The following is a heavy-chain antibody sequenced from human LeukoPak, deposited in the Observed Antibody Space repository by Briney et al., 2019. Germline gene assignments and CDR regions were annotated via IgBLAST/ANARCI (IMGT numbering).Heavy chain of an antibody. D-gene: IGHD3-22*01. J-gene: IGHJ4*02. CDR1: GGSISSYY. CDR3: ARDHKHYYDSSGPDFDY. CDR2: IYYSGST. Sequence: PSETLSLTCTVSGGSISSYYWSWIRQPPGKGLEWIGYIYYSGSTYYNPSLKSRVTISVDTSKNQFSLKLSSVTAADTAVYYCARDHKHYYDSSGPDFDYWGQGTLVTVSS. V-gene: IGHV4-59*12.